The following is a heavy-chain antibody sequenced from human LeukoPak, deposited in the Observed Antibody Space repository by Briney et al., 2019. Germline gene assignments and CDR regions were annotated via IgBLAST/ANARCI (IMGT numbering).Heavy chain of an antibody. J-gene: IGHJ4*02. V-gene: IGHV4-31*03. CDR1: GGSISSGGYY. D-gene: IGHD5-12*01. CDR2: IYYSGST. CDR3: ARLGGYTLHDARPRIDY. Sequence: SETLSLTCTVSGGSISSGGYYWSWIRQHPGKGLEWIGYIYYSGSTYYNPSLRSRVTISVDTSKNQFSLKLSSVTAADTAVYYCARLGGYTLHDARPRIDYWGQGTLVTVSS.